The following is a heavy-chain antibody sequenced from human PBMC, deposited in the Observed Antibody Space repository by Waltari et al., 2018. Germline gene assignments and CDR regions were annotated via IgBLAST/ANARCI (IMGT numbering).Heavy chain of an antibody. J-gene: IGHJ4*02. D-gene: IGHD2-2*01. CDR2: INHSGST. V-gene: IGHV4-34*01. CDR1: GGSFSGYY. CDR3: ARGVRQDCSSTSCYYYFDY. Sequence: QVQLQQWGAGLLKPSETLSLTCAVYGGSFSGYYWSWIRQPPGQGLEWIGEINHSGSTNYNPSLKSRVTISVDTSKNQFSLKLSSVTAADTAVYYCARGVRQDCSSTSCYYYFDYWGQGTLVTVSS.